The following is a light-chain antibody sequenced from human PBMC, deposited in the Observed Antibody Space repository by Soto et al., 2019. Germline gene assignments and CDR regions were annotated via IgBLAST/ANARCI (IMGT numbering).Light chain of an antibody. CDR1: RSVSSDY. J-gene: IGKJ2*01. CDR3: QQYGTSPT. Sequence: EIVLTQSPDTLSLSPGERATLSCRASRSVSSDYLAWYQQRPGQAPRLLIYGASRRATGIPDRFTGSGSGTDFILTISRLEPEDIAVYFCQQYGTSPTFGRGTRLEIK. V-gene: IGKV3-20*01. CDR2: GAS.